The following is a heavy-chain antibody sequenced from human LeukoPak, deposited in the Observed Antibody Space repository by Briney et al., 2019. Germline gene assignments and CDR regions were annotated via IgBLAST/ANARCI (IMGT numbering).Heavy chain of an antibody. D-gene: IGHD4-17*01. V-gene: IGHV4-4*02. CDR3: ARRYNGDYQNFFDF. J-gene: IGHJ4*02. Sequence: SETLSLTCAVSGGSISSSYYWTWVSQSPGGELEWIGEVSHSGSTNYNPSLRSRVTISVDKSKDKFSLTLTSLIAADTAVYYCARRYNGDYQNFFDFWGQGTLVTVSP. CDR2: VSHSGST. CDR1: GGSISSSYY.